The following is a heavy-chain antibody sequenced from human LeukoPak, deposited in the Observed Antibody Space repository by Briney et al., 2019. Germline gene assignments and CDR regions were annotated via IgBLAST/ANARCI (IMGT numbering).Heavy chain of an antibody. CDR1: GFAFSNYA. CDR2: ISESDGST. Sequence: GGSLRLSCAASGFAFSNYAMSWVRQAPGKGLEWVSGISESDGSTYYADSVKGRFTISRDTSKNTLYLQMNSLRAEDTAVYYCAKGRIAAGGDFDYWGQGTLVAVSS. V-gene: IGHV3-23*01. D-gene: IGHD6-13*01. J-gene: IGHJ4*02. CDR3: AKGRIAAGGDFDY.